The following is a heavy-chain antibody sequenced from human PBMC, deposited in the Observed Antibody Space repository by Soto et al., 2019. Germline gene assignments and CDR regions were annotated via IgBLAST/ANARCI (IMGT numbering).Heavy chain of an antibody. CDR2: ISYDGSNK. CDR1: GFTFSSYA. Sequence: QVQLVESGGGVVQPGRSLRLSCAASGFTFSSYAMHWVRQAPGKGLEWVAVISYDGSNKYYADSVKGRFTISRANSKNTLYLQMNRRRAEDTAVSYGASYSRGSWNYDDNCFDYWGQGTLVTVSS. CDR3: ASYSRGSWNYDDNCFDY. J-gene: IGHJ4*02. V-gene: IGHV3-30-3*01. D-gene: IGHD1-7*01.